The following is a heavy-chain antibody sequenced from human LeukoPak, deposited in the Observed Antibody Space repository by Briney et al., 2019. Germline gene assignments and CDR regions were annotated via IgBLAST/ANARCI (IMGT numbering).Heavy chain of an antibody. CDR3: ARAARYSKWYYMDV. CDR2: IRYDGSNK. D-gene: IGHD2-15*01. V-gene: IGHV3-30*02. J-gene: IGHJ6*03. CDR1: GFTFSSYG. Sequence: GGSLRLSCAASGFTFSSYGMHWVRQAPGKGLEWVAFIRYDGSNKYYADSVKGRFTISRDNSKNTLYLQMNSLRAEDTAVYYCARAARYSKWYYMDVWGKGTTVTISS.